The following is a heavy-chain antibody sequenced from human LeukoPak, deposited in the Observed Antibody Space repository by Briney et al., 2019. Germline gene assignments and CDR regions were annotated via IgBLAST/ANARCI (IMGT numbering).Heavy chain of an antibody. V-gene: IGHV3-15*01. J-gene: IGHJ6*04. CDR3: TTAGSSSWYYYYYGMDV. Sequence: GGSLRLSCAASGFTFSNAWMSWVRQAPGKELEWVGRIKSKTDGGTTDYAAPVKGRFTISSDDSKNTLYLQMNSLKTEDTAVYYCTTAGSSSWYYYYYGMDVWGKGTTVTVSS. CDR2: IKSKTDGGTT. CDR1: GFTFSNAW. D-gene: IGHD6-13*01.